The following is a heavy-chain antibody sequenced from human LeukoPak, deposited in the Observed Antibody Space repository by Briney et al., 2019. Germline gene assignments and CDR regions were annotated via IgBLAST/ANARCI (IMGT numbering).Heavy chain of an antibody. J-gene: IGHJ6*02. Sequence: PGGSLRLSCAASGFTFSSYAMHWVRQAPGKGLEWVAVISYDGSNKYYADSVKGRFTISRDNSKNTLYLQMNSLRAEDTAVYYCAREPDPYYYGMDVWGQGTTVTVSS. V-gene: IGHV3-30-3*01. CDR3: AREPDPYYYGMDV. CDR2: ISYDGSNK. CDR1: GFTFSSYA.